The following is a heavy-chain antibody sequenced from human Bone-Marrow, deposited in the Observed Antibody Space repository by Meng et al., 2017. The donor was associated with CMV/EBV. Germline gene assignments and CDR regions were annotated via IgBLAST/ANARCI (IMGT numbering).Heavy chain of an antibody. CDR1: GYTFTGYY. J-gene: IGHJ6*02. Sequence: SVKVSGKASGYTFTGYYMHWVRQAPGQGLEWMGWINPNSGGTNYAQKFQGRVTMTRDTSISTAYMELSRLRSDDTAVYYCARGPLPVNEYPKIVTYYYYGMDVWGQGTTDTVSS. CDR2: INPNSGGT. D-gene: IGHD2-2*01. CDR3: ARGPLPVNEYPKIVTYYYYGMDV. V-gene: IGHV1-2*02.